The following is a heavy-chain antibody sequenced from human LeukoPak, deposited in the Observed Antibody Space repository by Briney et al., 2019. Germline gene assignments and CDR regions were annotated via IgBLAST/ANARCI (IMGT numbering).Heavy chain of an antibody. Sequence: GESLKISCKGSGYSFTSYWIGWVRQMPGKGLEWMGIIYPGDSDTRYSPSSQGQVTISADKSISTAYLQWSSLKASDTAMYYCARPEKYYDILTGYYTSFAFDIWGQGTMVTVSS. J-gene: IGHJ3*02. D-gene: IGHD3-9*01. CDR3: ARPEKYYDILTGYYTSFAFDI. V-gene: IGHV5-51*01. CDR2: IYPGDSDT. CDR1: GYSFTSYW.